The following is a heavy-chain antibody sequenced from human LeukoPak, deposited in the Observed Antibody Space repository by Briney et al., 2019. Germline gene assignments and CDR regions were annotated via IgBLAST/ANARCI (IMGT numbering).Heavy chain of an antibody. D-gene: IGHD2-2*01. CDR2: INPSGGST. CDR3: AGDSWGSTSQGSLDY. CDR1: GYTFTSYY. V-gene: IGHV1-46*01. Sequence: GASVKVSCKASGYTFTSYYMHWVRQAPGQGLEWMGIINPSGGSTSYAQKFQGRVTMTRDTSTSTVYMELRSLRSDDTAVYYCAGDSWGSTSQGSLDYGGQGPLVTASS. J-gene: IGHJ4*02.